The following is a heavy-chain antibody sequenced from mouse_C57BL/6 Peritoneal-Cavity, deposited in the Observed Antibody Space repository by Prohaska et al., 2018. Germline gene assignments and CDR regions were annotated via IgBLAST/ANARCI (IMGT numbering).Heavy chain of an antibody. CDR3: MRYGSYWYFDV. J-gene: IGHJ1*03. CDR2: INSDCSAI. D-gene: IGHD1-1*01. CDR1: GFTFSGFW. Sequence: EVQLLETGGGLVQPGGSRGLSCEGSGFTFSGFWMSWVRQTPGKTLEWIGYINSDCSAINYVPSIKDRFTIFRDNDKSTLYLQMSNVRSEDTATYFCMRYGSYWYFDVWVTGTTVTVSS. V-gene: IGHV11-2*01.